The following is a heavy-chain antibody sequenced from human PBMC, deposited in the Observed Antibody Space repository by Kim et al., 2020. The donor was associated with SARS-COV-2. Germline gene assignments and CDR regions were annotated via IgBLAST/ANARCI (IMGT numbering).Heavy chain of an antibody. CDR1: GFTFSDYG. V-gene: IGHV3-30*18. CDR3: AKDRVATWYYYGSGMDFDF. J-gene: IGHJ4*02. D-gene: IGHD3-10*01. Sequence: SLRLSCVASGFTFSDYGMHWVRQAPGKGLEWVAVISYEGSNLYYADSVKGRFTISRDNSKNTVTLQMNSLRPEDVAVYYCAKDRVATWYYYGSGMDFDFWGQGTLVSVAS. CDR2: ISYEGSNL.